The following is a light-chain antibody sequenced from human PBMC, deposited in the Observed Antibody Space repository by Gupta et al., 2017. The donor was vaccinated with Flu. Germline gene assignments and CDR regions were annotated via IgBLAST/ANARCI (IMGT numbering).Light chain of an antibody. J-gene: IGLJ3*02. V-gene: IGLV1-40*01. CDR3: QSDDSSRSGWV. CDR1: SSDIGAGYA. Sequence: QSVLTHPPSVSGAPGQRLTLSCPGNSSDIGAGYAVHWYQQLPGTAPKLLIYGNNKRPSGDPDRFSGSKSGTSASLAITGLQAEDEADYYCQSDDSSRSGWVFGGGTKLTVL. CDR2: GNN.